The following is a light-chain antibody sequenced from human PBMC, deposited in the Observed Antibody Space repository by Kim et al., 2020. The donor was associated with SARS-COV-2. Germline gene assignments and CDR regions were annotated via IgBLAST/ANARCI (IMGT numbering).Light chain of an antibody. CDR3: QQYHSFVT. CDR2: LAS. J-gene: IGKJ1*01. Sequence: SATIGDKVTITCRASQSISNFLAWFQQKPGQAPKVLIYLASTLESGVPSRFSGSGSGTEFTLTISSLQPDDFATYYCQQYHSFVTFGQGTKVDIK. V-gene: IGKV1-5*03. CDR1: QSISNF.